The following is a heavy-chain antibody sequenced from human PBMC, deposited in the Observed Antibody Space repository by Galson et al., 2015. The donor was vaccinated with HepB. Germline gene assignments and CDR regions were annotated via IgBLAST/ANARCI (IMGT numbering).Heavy chain of an antibody. D-gene: IGHD3-3*01. J-gene: IGHJ4*02. CDR1: GYTFGTYW. V-gene: IGHV3-7*03. Sequence: SLRLSCAASGYTFGTYWMTWVRQAPGKGLEWVANIKEDGSEKNYVDSVKGRFTISRDNAKNSLYLQMNSLRAEDTAVYYCARDFGVAGRFDYWGQGTLVTVSS. CDR2: IKEDGSEK. CDR3: ARDFGVAGRFDY.